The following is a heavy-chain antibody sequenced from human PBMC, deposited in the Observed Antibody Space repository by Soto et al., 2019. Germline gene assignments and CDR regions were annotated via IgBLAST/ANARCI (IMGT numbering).Heavy chain of an antibody. CDR3: ARVFVSNHYFYYGMDV. V-gene: IGHV4-59*01. J-gene: IGHJ6*02. Sequence: QVHLQESGPGLVKPSETLSLTCTVSNGSISGYYWSWIRQSPGKGLEWIGNIHYSGNTKYNPSLKSRLTISVDTSKKPISLNLISVTAADTAVYYCARVFVSNHYFYYGMDVWGQGTTVTVSS. D-gene: IGHD2-21*01. CDR2: IHYSGNT. CDR1: NGSISGYY.